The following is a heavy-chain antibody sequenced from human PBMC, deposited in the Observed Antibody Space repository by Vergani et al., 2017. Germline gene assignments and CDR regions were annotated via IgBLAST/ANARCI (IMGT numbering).Heavy chain of an antibody. CDR2: ISSGGGDI. J-gene: IGHJ1*01. D-gene: IGHD3-10*01. CDR1: GSTFDTYT. V-gene: IGHV3-23*01. Sequence: EVQLLESGGGLVQPGGSRRLSCAGAGSTFDTYTMAYVRQAPGKGLEWVATISSGGGDIFYADSVKGRFTISRDNSKNTLFLQMNSLKDEDTAVYYCTTAWSLYYLHGEYFQYWGRGTLVSVSS. CDR3: TTAWSLYYLHGEYFQY.